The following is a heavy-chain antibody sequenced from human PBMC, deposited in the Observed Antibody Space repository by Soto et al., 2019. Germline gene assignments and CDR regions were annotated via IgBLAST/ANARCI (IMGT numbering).Heavy chain of an antibody. CDR3: ASRPSGSGKQYAFDI. CDR1: GGTFSSYA. Sequence: SVKVSCKASGGTFSSYAISWVRQAPGQGLEWMGGIIPIFGTANYAQKFQGRVTITADESTSTAYMELSSLRSEDTAVYYCASRPSGSGKQYAFDIWGQGTMVTVSS. V-gene: IGHV1-69*13. CDR2: IIPIFGTA. D-gene: IGHD3-10*01. J-gene: IGHJ3*02.